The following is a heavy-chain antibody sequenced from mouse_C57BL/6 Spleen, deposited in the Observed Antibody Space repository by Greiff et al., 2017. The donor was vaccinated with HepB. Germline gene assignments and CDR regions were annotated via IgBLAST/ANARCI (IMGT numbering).Heavy chain of an antibody. V-gene: IGHV1-61*01. CDR3: ARWGYGNSFAY. Sequence: QVQLQQPGAELVRPGSSVKLSCKAFGYTFTSYWMDWVKQRPGQGLEWIGNIYPSDSETHYNQKFKDKATLTVDKSSSTASMQLSSLTSGDSAVYYCARWGYGNSFAYWGQGTLVTVSA. CDR1: GYTFTSYW. D-gene: IGHD2-1*01. J-gene: IGHJ3*01. CDR2: IYPSDSET.